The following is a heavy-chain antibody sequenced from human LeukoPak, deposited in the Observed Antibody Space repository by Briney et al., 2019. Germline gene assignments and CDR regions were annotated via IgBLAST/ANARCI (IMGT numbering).Heavy chain of an antibody. V-gene: IGHV4-4*08. CDR1: GGSISSYY. D-gene: IGHD2-21*02. J-gene: IGHJ4*02. Sequence: SETLSLTCTVSGGSISSYYWSWIRQPAGKGLEWIGHIYTSGSTNYNPSLKSRVTISVDTSKNQFSLKLSSVTAADTAVYYCARLGVVTVYFDYWGQGTLVTVSS. CDR2: IYTSGST. CDR3: ARLGVVTVYFDY.